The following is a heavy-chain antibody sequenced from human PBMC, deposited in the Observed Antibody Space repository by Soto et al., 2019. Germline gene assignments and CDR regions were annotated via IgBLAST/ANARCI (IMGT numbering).Heavy chain of an antibody. J-gene: IGHJ6*02. CDR1: GYTLTSYY. V-gene: IGHV1-46*03. CDR2: INPSGGST. Sequence: ASVKVSCKAPGYTLTSYYMHWVRQAPGQGLEWMGIINPSGGSTNYAQKFQGRVTMTRDTSTSTVYTELSSLRSEDTAVYYCARNREQQRPKHYYHYGMDVWGQGTTVTVSS. D-gene: IGHD6-13*01. CDR3: ARNREQQRPKHYYHYGMDV.